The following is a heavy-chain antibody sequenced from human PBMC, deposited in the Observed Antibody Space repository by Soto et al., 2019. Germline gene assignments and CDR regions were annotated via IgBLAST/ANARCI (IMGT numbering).Heavy chain of an antibody. V-gene: IGHV3-9*01. Sequence: LRLSCAASGFTFDDYAMHWVRQAPGKGLEWVSGISWNSGSIGYADSVKGRFTISRDNAKNSLYLQMNSLRAEDTALYYCAKAATMVRGAAYYYGMDVWGQGTTVTVSS. CDR2: ISWNSGSI. CDR3: AKAATMVRGAAYYYGMDV. J-gene: IGHJ6*02. D-gene: IGHD3-10*01. CDR1: GFTFDDYA.